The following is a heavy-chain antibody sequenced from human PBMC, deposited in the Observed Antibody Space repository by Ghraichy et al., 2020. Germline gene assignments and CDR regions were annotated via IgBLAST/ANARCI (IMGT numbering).Heavy chain of an antibody. V-gene: IGHV3-23*01. CDR3: AKRDWNPKSYYFDY. CDR1: GFTFNSYA. CDR2: ISGSGGST. Sequence: GGSLRLSCAASGFTFNSYAMSWVRQAPGKGLEWVSAISGSGGSTYYADSVKGRFTISRDNSKNTLYLQMNSLRAEDTAVYYCAKRDWNPKSYYFDYWGQGTLVTVSS. D-gene: IGHD1-1*01. J-gene: IGHJ4*02.